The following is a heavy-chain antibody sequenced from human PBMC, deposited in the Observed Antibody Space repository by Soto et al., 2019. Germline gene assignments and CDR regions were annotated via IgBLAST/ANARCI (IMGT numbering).Heavy chain of an antibody. Sequence: VKVSCKASGGPFSSYAIIWVRQATGQGLEWMGGIIPIFGTANYAQKFQGRVTITADESTSTAYMELSSLRSEDTAVYYCARDVGYCSGGSCRNWFDPWGQRTLVTVSS. V-gene: IGHV1-69*01. D-gene: IGHD2-15*01. J-gene: IGHJ5*02. CDR3: ARDVGYCSGGSCRNWFDP. CDR2: IIPIFGTA. CDR1: GGPFSSYA.